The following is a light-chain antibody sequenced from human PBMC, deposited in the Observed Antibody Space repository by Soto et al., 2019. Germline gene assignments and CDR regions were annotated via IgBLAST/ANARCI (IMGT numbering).Light chain of an antibody. CDR3: QQSYSTPIT. V-gene: IGKV1-39*01. CDR1: QGISTY. CDR2: TTS. Sequence: DIQLTQSPSFLSASVGDRVTITCRASQGISTYLNWYQQKPGKAPNLLIYTTSSLHSGVPSRFSGSGSGTDFTLTISSLQPEDFATYYCQQSYSTPITFGQGTRLEIK. J-gene: IGKJ5*01.